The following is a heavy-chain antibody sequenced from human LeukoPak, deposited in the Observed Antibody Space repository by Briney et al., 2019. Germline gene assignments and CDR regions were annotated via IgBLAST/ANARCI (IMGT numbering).Heavy chain of an antibody. Sequence: SSETLSLTCTVSGASIRSSSYYWGWIRQPPGRGLEWIRSIFYSGSTYYNPSIKSRVTISVDTSKNQFSLKLRSVTAADTAVYYCASTLTYYYGSGSYYIDCWGQGTLVTVSS. CDR1: GASIRSSSYY. CDR2: IFYSGST. D-gene: IGHD3-10*01. J-gene: IGHJ4*02. CDR3: ASTLTYYYGSGSYYIDC. V-gene: IGHV4-39*01.